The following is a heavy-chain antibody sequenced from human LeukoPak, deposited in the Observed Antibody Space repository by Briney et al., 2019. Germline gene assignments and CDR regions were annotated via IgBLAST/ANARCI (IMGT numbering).Heavy chain of an antibody. V-gene: IGHV4-30-2*01. CDR2: IYHSGST. Sequence: SETLSLTCTVSGGSISSGGYYWSWIRQPPGKGLEWIGYIYHSGSTYYNPSLKSRVTISVDRSKNQFSLKLSSVTAADTAVYYCAREDTGPSIAARGYFDYWGQGTLVTVSS. CDR3: AREDTGPSIAARGYFDY. J-gene: IGHJ4*02. D-gene: IGHD6-6*01. CDR1: GGSISSGGYY.